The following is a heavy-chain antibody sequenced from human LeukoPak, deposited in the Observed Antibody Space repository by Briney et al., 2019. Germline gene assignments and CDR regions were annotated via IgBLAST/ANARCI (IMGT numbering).Heavy chain of an antibody. J-gene: IGHJ4*02. CDR1: GGSISSSSYY. Sequence: SETLSLTCTVSGGSISSSSYYWGWIRQPPGQGLEWIGSIYYSGSTYYNPSLKSRVTISVDTSKNQFSLKLSSVTAADTAVYYCARVGRGTDYWGQGTLVTVSS. V-gene: IGHV4-39*07. CDR3: ARVGRGTDY. CDR2: IYYSGST. D-gene: IGHD2-15*01.